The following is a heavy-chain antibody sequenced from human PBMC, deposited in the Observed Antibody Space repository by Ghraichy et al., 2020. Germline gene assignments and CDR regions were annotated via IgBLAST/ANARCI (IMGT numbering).Heavy chain of an antibody. CDR1: GGSINSSSYY. J-gene: IGHJ6*03. CDR2: IYYSGST. V-gene: IGHV4-39*01. CDR3: ARHKNGYQGYYYMDV. D-gene: IGHD6-25*01. Sequence: SETLSLTCTVSGGSINSSSYYWGWIRQPPGKGLEWIGSIYYSGSTYDIPSLKSRVTISVDTSQNQFSLSLSSVTAAATAVYYCARHKNGYQGYYYMDVWGKGTTVTVSS.